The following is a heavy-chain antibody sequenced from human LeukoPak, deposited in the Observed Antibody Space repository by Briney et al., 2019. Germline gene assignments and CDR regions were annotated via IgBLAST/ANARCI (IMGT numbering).Heavy chain of an antibody. CDR2: INAGNGNT. D-gene: IGHD3-10*01. V-gene: IGHV1-3*01. Sequence: ASVKVSCKASGYTFTSYAMHWVRQAPGQRLEWMGWINAGNGNTKYSQKFQGRVTITRDTSASTAYMELSSLRSEDTAVYYCARAVGQVRGRGFIMTLDYWGQGTRVTVSS. CDR1: GYTFTSYA. CDR3: ARAVGQVRGRGFIMTLDY. J-gene: IGHJ4*02.